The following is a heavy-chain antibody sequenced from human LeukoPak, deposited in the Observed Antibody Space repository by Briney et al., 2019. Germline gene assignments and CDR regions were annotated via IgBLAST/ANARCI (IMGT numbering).Heavy chain of an antibody. Sequence: PSQTLSLTCTVSGGSISSGGHYWSWIRQHPGKGLEWIGYINYSGNIYYHPSLKSRLTMSVDTSKNQFSLRLASVTAADTAIYYCARSIYYFDYWGQGTLVTVSS. J-gene: IGHJ4*02. V-gene: IGHV4-31*03. D-gene: IGHD5-24*01. CDR2: INYSGNI. CDR3: ARSIYYFDY. CDR1: GGSISSGGHY.